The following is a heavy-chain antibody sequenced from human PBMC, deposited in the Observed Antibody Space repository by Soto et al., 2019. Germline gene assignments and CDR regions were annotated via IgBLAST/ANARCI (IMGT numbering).Heavy chain of an antibody. CDR3: ARDMLGPRAFDY. CDR1: GFTFSSHW. CDR2: ISTDGRRT. Sequence: EVQLVESGGGIVQPGGSLRLSCSVSGFTFSSHWMHWVRQAPGKGLVWVSRISTDGRRTTYADSLKGRVTISRDNAKNTLYLDMSSLRAEDTAVYYCARDMLGPRAFDYWGQGTLVTVSS. D-gene: IGHD3-10*02. J-gene: IGHJ4*02. V-gene: IGHV3-74*01.